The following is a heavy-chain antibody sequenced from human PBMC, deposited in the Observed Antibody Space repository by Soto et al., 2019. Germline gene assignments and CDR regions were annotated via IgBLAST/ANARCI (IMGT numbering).Heavy chain of an antibody. J-gene: IGHJ5*02. D-gene: IGHD1-7*01. CDR2: IYYSGST. V-gene: IGHV4-59*01. Sequence: SETLSLTCTVSGGSISSYYWSWIRQPPGKGLEWIGYIYYSGSTNYNPSLKSRVTISVDTSKNQFSLKLSSVTAADTAVYYCARITGNTDNWFDPWGQGTLVTVSS. CDR3: ARITGNTDNWFDP. CDR1: GGSISSYY.